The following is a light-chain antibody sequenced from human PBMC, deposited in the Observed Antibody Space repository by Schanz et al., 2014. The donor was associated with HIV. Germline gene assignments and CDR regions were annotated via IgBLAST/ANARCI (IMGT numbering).Light chain of an antibody. V-gene: IGLV2-14*03. J-gene: IGLJ3*02. CDR2: DVS. CDR1: SSDVGGYNY. Sequence: QSALTQPASVSVSPGQSITISCTGTSSDVGGYNYVSWYQQHPGKAPKLMIYDVSNRPSGVSNRFSGSKSGNTASLTISGLQAEDEADYYCSSYTSSSTWVFGGGTKVTVL. CDR3: SSYTSSSTWV.